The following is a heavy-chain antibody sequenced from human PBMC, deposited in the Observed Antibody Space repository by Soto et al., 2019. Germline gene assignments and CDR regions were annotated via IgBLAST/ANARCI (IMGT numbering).Heavy chain of an antibody. J-gene: IGHJ3*02. D-gene: IGHD6-19*01. CDR3: AKGSSGWLNDAFDI. Sequence: PGGSLRLSCAASEFTFDDYAMHWVRQAPGKGLEWVSGISWNSGSIGYADSVKGRFTISRDNAKNSLYLQMNSLRAEDTALYYCAKGSSGWLNDAFDIWGQGTMVTVSS. CDR1: EFTFDDYA. V-gene: IGHV3-9*01. CDR2: ISWNSGSI.